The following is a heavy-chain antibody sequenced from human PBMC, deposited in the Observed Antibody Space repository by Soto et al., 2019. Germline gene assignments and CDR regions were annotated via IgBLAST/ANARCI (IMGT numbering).Heavy chain of an antibody. V-gene: IGHV3-33*01. CDR2: IWSDGSNK. Sequence: GGSLRLSCAASGFTFSNYGMHWVRQAPGKGLEWVAVIWSDGSNKYYADSVKGRFTISRDNSGDTLHLQMNSLRVEDTAVYYCARDAYSYDTSRHFDPWGQGTLVTVSS. CDR1: GFTFSNYG. D-gene: IGHD3-22*01. J-gene: IGHJ5*02. CDR3: ARDAYSYDTSRHFDP.